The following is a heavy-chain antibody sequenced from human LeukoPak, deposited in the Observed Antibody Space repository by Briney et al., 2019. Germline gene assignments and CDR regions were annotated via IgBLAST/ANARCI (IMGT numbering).Heavy chain of an antibody. CDR3: ARQCVSCTTNGCLPFGY. CDR2: IYHNGRT. D-gene: IGHD2-8*01. J-gene: IGHJ4*02. CDR1: GYSISSGYD. Sequence: SETLSLTCAVSGYSISSGYDWGWIRQPPGKGLEYIGSIYHNGRTYYNPSLKSRVTISVDTSRNQFFLKLSSVTAADTAVYYCARQCVSCTTNGCLPFGYWGQGTLVTVSS. V-gene: IGHV4-38-2*01.